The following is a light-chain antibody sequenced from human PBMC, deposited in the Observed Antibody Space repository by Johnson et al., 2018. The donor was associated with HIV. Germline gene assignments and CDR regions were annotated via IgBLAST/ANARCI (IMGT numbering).Light chain of an antibody. CDR3: GTWDTSLSAGV. V-gene: IGLV1-51*02. Sequence: QSVLTQPPSVSAAPGQKVTISCSGSSSTIGSNYVSWYQLLPGTPPKLLIFKNNERPSGIPDRFSGSKSGTSATLGITGLPPGDEADYYCGTWDTSLSAGVFGTGTKVTVL. CDR2: KNN. CDR1: SSTIGSNY. J-gene: IGLJ1*01.